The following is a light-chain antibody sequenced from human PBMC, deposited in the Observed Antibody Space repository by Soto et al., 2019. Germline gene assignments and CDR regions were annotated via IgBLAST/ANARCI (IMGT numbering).Light chain of an antibody. CDR3: QQYINWPRT. CDR1: QSVSSN. J-gene: IGKJ2*01. V-gene: IGKV3-15*01. Sequence: EIVMTQSPATLSVSPGETATLSCRASQSVSSNLAWYQQKPGQAPRLLIYVASTRATGIPARFTGSGSGTEFTLTISGLQSEDFAVYYCQQYINWPRTFGQGTKLEIK. CDR2: VAS.